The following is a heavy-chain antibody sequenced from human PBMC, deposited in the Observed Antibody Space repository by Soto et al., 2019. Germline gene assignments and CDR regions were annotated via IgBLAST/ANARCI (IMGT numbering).Heavy chain of an antibody. D-gene: IGHD2-15*01. CDR3: AKVRIFES. V-gene: IGHV3-23*01. Sequence: PGGSLRLSCAASGFAFSSYAMSWVRQAPGKGLELVSAISGNGDNTFYADSVKGRFTISRDNSNNTLYLQMKSLRAEDTAVYFCAKVRIFESWGQGSLVTVSS. CDR1: GFAFSSYA. CDR2: ISGNGDNT. J-gene: IGHJ5*01.